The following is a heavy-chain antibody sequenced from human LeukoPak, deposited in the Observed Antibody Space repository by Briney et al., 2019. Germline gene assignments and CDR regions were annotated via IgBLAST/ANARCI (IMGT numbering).Heavy chain of an antibody. V-gene: IGHV5-51*01. D-gene: IGHD6-13*01. J-gene: IGHJ4*02. CDR2: IYPGDSDT. Sequence: GESLKISCKGSGYSFTNYWIGWVRPMPGKGLEYMGIIYPGDSDTRYSPSFQGQVTISADKSISTAYLQWSSLEASDTAIYYCARAVAAGGNGYFDYWGQGTLVTVSS. CDR3: ARAVAAGGNGYFDY. CDR1: GYSFTNYW.